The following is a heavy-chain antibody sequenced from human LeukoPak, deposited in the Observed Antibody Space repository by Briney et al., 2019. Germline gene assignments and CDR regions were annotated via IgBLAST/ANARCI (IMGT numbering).Heavy chain of an antibody. V-gene: IGHV1-18*01. D-gene: IGHD3-9*01. CDR1: GYTFTSYG. CDR2: ISVYNGNT. CDR3: ARDRRDILTGPQSSDAFDI. J-gene: IGHJ3*02. Sequence: GASVKVSCKASGYTFTSYGIGWVRQAPGQGLEWMGWISVYNGNTNYAQKLQGRVTWTTDTSTSTAYMELRSLRSDDTAVYYCARDRRDILTGPQSSDAFDIWGQGTMVTVSS.